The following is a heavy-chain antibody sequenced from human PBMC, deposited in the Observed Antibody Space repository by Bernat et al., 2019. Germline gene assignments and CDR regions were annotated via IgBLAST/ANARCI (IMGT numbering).Heavy chain of an antibody. CDR1: GFSFSDHY. J-gene: IGHJ6*03. CDR3: ARSPAPSGSSSSGYNYYHMDV. V-gene: IGHV3-72*01. D-gene: IGHD6-6*01. CDR2: TRNKANSYTP. Sequence: EVQVVESGGGLVQPGGSLRLSCAVSGFSFSDHYMEWVRQAPGKGLEWVGRTRNKANSYTPDYAASVKGRFTISRDDSKNSLYLQMNSLKTEDTAVYYCARSPAPSGSSSSGYNYYHMDVWGKGTTVTVS.